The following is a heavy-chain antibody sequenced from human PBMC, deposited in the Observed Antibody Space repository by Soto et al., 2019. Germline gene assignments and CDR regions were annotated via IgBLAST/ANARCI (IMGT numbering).Heavy chain of an antibody. V-gene: IGHV3-13*05. CDR3: ARPDRDFYGLDV. CDR2: ISAAGDP. J-gene: IGHJ6*02. CDR1: GFTFRNYD. Sequence: EVQLVESGGGLVQPGGSLRLSCEASGFTFRNYDMHWVRQATGNGLEWVSGISAAGDPDYADSVEGRFTISRENAQNPFFLQMNSLSVGDTSVYYCARPDRDFYGLDVWGQGTTVIVSS.